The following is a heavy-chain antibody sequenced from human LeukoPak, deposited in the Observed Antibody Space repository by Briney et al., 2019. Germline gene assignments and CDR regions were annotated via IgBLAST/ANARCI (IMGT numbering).Heavy chain of an antibody. J-gene: IGHJ4*02. V-gene: IGHV3-33*06. CDR3: AKDSEFGELPFDY. CDR2: IWYDGSNK. D-gene: IGHD3-10*01. CDR1: RFTFSSYG. Sequence: GGSLRLSCAASRFTFSSYGMHWVRQAPGKGLEWVAVIWYDGSNKYYADSVKGRFTISRDNSKNTLYLQMNSLRAEDTAVYYCAKDSEFGELPFDYWGQGTLVTVSS.